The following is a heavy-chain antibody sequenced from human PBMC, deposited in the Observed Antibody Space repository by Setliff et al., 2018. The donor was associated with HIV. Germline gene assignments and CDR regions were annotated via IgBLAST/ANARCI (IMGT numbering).Heavy chain of an antibody. D-gene: IGHD1-26*01. CDR1: GYTFSQYA. CDR2: INTGNENT. J-gene: IGHJ6*02. Sequence: ASVKVSCKASGYTFSQYALHWVRQAPGQRLEWMGWINTGNENTRYSQKFQGRVSIIRDTSANTAYMELTNLRSDDSAIYYCARVSGGRPGNCYYAMDVWGQGTTVTVSS. V-gene: IGHV1-3*04. CDR3: ARVSGGRPGNCYYAMDV.